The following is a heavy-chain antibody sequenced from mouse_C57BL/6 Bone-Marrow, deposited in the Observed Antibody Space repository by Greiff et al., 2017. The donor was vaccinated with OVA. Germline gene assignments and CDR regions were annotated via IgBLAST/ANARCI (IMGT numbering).Heavy chain of an antibody. J-gene: IGHJ3*01. Sequence: VQLQQSVAELVRPGASVKLSCTASGFNIKNTYMHWVKQRPEKGLEWIGRIDPANGNSTYAPKFQGKATITADTSSNTAYLQLSSLTSEDTAIYDFARDYYGSSVAYWGQGTLVTVSA. D-gene: IGHD1-1*01. V-gene: IGHV14-3*01. CDR3: ARDYYGSSVAY. CDR1: GFNIKNTY. CDR2: IDPANGNS.